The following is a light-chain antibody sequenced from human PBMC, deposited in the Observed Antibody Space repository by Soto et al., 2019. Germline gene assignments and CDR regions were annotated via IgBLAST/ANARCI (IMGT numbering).Light chain of an antibody. J-gene: IGKJ2*02. CDR2: DTS. CDR3: QQRSHWPCT. Sequence: EVVLTQSPATLSLSPGERATLSCRASQSVSRYLAWYQQKPGQAPRLLIYDTSNRATGIPARFSGSGSGSGTDFTLTISSLEPEDFAVYYCQQRSHWPCTFGQGTKLEIK. V-gene: IGKV3-11*01. CDR1: QSVSRY.